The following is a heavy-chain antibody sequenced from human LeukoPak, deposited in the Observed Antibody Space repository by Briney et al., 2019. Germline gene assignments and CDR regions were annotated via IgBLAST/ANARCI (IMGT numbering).Heavy chain of an antibody. V-gene: IGHV3-33*01. D-gene: IGHD3-22*01. J-gene: IGHJ3*02. CDR2: IWYDGSNK. Sequence: PGGSLRLSCAASGFTFSSYGMHWVRQAPGKGLEWVAVIWYDGSNKYYADSVKGRFTISRDNSKNTLYLQMNSLRAEDTAVYYCARGSIYYDSSGYYSFGAFDIWGQGTMVTVSS. CDR3: ARGSIYYDSSGYYSFGAFDI. CDR1: GFTFSSYG.